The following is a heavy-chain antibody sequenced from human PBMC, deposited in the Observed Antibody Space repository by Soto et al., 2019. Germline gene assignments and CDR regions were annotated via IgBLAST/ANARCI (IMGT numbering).Heavy chain of an antibody. D-gene: IGHD1-1*01. CDR2: IWYDGSEK. CDR3: ARWSNNKVVDP. V-gene: IGHV3-33*01. CDR1: GFTFRNHG. J-gene: IGHJ5*02. Sequence: QVPLVESGGGVVQPGRSLRLSCEGSGFTFRNHGMHWIRQSPGKRLEWLAVIWYDGSEKYYADSVKGRFTISRDNSKNTLYLQMNSLKVEDTAIYYCARWSNNKVVDPWGQGTVVTVS.